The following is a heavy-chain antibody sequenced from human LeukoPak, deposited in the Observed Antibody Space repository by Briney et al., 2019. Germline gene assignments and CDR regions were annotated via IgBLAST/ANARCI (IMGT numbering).Heavy chain of an antibody. CDR1: GFTFSSYW. D-gene: IGHD6-19*01. CDR3: ARKGPLQWLLYYFDY. V-gene: IGHV3-7*01. Sequence: GGSLRPSCAASGFTFSSYWMSWVRQAPRKGLEWVANIKQDGSEKYYVDSVKGRFTISRDNAKNSLYLQMNSLRAEDTAVYYCARKGPLQWLLYYFDYWGQGTLVTVSS. J-gene: IGHJ4*02. CDR2: IKQDGSEK.